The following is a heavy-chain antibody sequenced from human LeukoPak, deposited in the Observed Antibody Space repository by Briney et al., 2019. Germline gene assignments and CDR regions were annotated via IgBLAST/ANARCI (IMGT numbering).Heavy chain of an antibody. CDR2: IYTSGRT. CDR1: GVSISSYY. J-gene: IGHJ4*02. V-gene: IGHV4-4*07. D-gene: IGHD2-15*01. Sequence: SETLSLTCTVSGVSISSYYWSWIRQPAGKGLEWIGRIYTSGRTNYNPSLKSRVTISVDKSKNPFSLKMSAVVAADTAVYYCARAVWDCSGGSCYSGFDYWGQGTLVTVSS. CDR3: ARAVWDCSGGSCYSGFDY.